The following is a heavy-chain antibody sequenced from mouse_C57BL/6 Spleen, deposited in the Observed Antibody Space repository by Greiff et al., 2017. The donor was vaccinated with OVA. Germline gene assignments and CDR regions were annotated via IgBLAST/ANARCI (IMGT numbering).Heavy chain of an antibody. CDR1: GYSITSGYY. Sequence: ESGPGLVKPSQSLSLTCSVTGYSITSGYYWNWIRQFPGNKLEWMGYISYDGSNNYNPSLKNRISITRDTSKNQFFLKLNSVTTEDTATYYCARGGYYYGSSPFAYWGQGTLVTVSA. J-gene: IGHJ3*01. V-gene: IGHV3-6*01. CDR2: ISYDGSN. CDR3: ARGGYYYGSSPFAY. D-gene: IGHD1-1*01.